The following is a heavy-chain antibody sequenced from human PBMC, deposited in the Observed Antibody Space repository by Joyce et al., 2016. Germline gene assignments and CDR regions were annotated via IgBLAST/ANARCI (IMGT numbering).Heavy chain of an antibody. CDR3: ATSLPSRVGGFQFFGLDV. CDR1: GDSFSDTSYY. CDR2: MYNSETT. D-gene: IGHD3-10*01. Sequence: HLQESGPGLVKPSETLSLTCTISGDSFSDTSYYWSWIRQHPGKGLEWLGFMYNSETTHYNPSLGGRLSISAGAAKKQFSLRLTSVTSADTAVYYCATSLPSRVGGFQFFGLDVWGQGTTVIVS. V-gene: IGHV4-61*01. J-gene: IGHJ6*02.